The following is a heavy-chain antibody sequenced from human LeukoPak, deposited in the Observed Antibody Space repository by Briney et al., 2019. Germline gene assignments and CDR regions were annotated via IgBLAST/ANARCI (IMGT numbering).Heavy chain of an antibody. V-gene: IGHV3-74*01. D-gene: IGHD3-10*01. CDR2: INSDGSST. Sequence: GGSLRLSCAPSGFTFRSYWMHWVRQAPGKGLVRVSRINSDGSSTSYADSVKGRFTISRDNAKNTLYLQMNSLRAEDTAVYHCARDRGGSAFDILGQGTMVTVSS. J-gene: IGHJ3*02. CDR3: ARDRGGSAFDI. CDR1: GFTFRSYW.